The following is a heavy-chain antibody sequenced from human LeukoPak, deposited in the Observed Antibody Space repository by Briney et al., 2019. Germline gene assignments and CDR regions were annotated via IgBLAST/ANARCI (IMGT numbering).Heavy chain of an antibody. CDR2: IYYTGTT. CDR3: ARGVTYGNTFDS. Sequence: PSETLSLTCTVSGDSTGSTLYFWGWIRQPPGKGLEWIGHIYYTGTTYYNPSLKSRATISVDTSKNQFSLKLNSVTAADTATYYCARGVTYGNTFDSWGQGTLVTVSS. D-gene: IGHD5-24*01. V-gene: IGHV4-39*01. CDR1: GDSTGSTLYF. J-gene: IGHJ4*02.